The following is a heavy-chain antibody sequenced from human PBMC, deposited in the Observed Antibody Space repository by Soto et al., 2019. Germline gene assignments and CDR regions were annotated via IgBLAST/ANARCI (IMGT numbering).Heavy chain of an antibody. V-gene: IGHV4-34*01. CDR3: ARGRKEQLVRSRYNWFDP. CDR1: GGSFSGYY. Sequence: QVQLQQWGAGLLQPSETLSLTCAVYGGSFSGYYWNWIRQPPGKGLEWIGEISHSGNSDYNPSLKSRVTISVDTSKNQFSLKLSSVTAADTAVYYCARGRKEQLVRSRYNWFDPWGQGTLVTVSS. CDR2: ISHSGNS. J-gene: IGHJ5*02. D-gene: IGHD6-6*01.